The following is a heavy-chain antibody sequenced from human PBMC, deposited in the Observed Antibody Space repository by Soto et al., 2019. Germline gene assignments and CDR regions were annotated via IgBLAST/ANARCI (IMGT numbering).Heavy chain of an antibody. CDR3: ARLTLSNHGARWFGP. J-gene: IGHJ5*02. CDR1: GASISSGGYY. Sequence: ASETLSLTCTVSGASISSGGYYWSWIRQHPGKGLEWIVYIYYSGSTYYNPSLKSRVTMSLDTSDNQFYLKLSSVTAADTAVYFFARLTLSNHGARWFGPWGQGTLVTVSS. D-gene: IGHD4-4*01. CDR2: IYYSGST. V-gene: IGHV4-31*03.